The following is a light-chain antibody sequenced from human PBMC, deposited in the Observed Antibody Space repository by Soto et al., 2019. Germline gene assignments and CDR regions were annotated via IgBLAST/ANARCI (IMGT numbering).Light chain of an antibody. V-gene: IGKV3-11*01. CDR1: QSVDAY. Sequence: EIVLTQSPVTLSLSPGERATLSCRASQSVDAYLAWYQQRPGQAPRLLIFDASNRATGIPTRFSGSGSGTDFTLTISSLEPEDFAVYDCQQRSNWAPTFGQGTKVEIK. CDR3: QQRSNWAPT. CDR2: DAS. J-gene: IGKJ1*01.